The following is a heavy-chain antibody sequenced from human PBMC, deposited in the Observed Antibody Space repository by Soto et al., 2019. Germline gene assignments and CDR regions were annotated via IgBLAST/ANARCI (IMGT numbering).Heavy chain of an antibody. Sequence: GGSLRLSCAASGFTFSSYWMSWVRQAPGKGLEWVANIKQDGSEKYYVDSVKGRFTISRDNAKNSLYLQMNSLRAEDTAVYYCAREHSVFAGSPGYGMDVWGQGTTVTVSS. V-gene: IGHV3-7*01. CDR2: IKQDGSEK. CDR3: AREHSVFAGSPGYGMDV. CDR1: GFTFSSYW. D-gene: IGHD3-16*01. J-gene: IGHJ6*02.